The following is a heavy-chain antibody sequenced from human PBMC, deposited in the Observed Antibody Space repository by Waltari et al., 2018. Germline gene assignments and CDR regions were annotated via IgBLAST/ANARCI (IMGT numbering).Heavy chain of an antibody. D-gene: IGHD3-9*01. CDR2: INPKTGGT. CDR3: ARQIIDGRVGLDV. Sequence: QVQLVQSGAEVKKPGASMKVSCKASGYTFTAYYVHWMHQAPGQGLEWMGWINPKTGGTYYVQKFQGRVTVTRDTSITTAYMELASLTSDDTAVYYCARQIIDGRVGLDVWGQGSLIVVSS. V-gene: IGHV1-2*02. CDR1: GYTFTAYY. J-gene: IGHJ4*02.